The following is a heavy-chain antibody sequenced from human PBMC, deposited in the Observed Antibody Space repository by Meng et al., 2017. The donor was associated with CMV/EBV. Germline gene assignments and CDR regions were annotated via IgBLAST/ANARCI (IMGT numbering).Heavy chain of an antibody. D-gene: IGHD5-18*01. CDR3: ARASYGRSPFYY. V-gene: IGHV4-34*01. CDR2: INHSGST. J-gene: IGHJ4*02. CDR1: GGSFSGYY. Sequence: SETLSLTCAVYGGSFSGYYWSWIRQPPGKGLGWIGEINHSGSTNYNPSLKSRVTISVDTSKNQFSLKLSSVTAADTAVYYCARASYGRSPFYYWGQGTLVTVSS.